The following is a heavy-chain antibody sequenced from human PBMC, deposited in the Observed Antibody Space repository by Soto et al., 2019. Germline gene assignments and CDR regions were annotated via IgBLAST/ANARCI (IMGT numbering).Heavy chain of an antibody. CDR2: IYSGGST. CDR3: ARTITYYYDSSGFDY. V-gene: IGHV3-53*01. CDR1: GFTVSSNY. D-gene: IGHD3-22*01. J-gene: IGHJ4*02. Sequence: PGGSLRLSCAASGFTVSSNYMSWVRQAPGKGLEWVSVIYSGGSTYYADSVKGRFTISRDNSKNTLYLQMNSLRAEDTAVYYCARTITYYYDSSGFDYCGQGTMVTVYS.